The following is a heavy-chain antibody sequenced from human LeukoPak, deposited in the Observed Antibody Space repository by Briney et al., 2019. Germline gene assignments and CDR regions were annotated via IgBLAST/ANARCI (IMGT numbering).Heavy chain of an antibody. CDR1: GGSISSYY. V-gene: IGHV4-59*01. D-gene: IGHD3-10*01. J-gene: IGHJ6*02. Sequence: WETLSLTCTVSGGSISSYYWSWIRQPPGKGLEWIGYIYYSGSTNYNPSLKSRVTISVDTSKNQFSLKLSSVTAADTAVYYCASQPMVRGETYYYGMDVWGQGTTVTVSS. CDR2: IYYSGST. CDR3: ASQPMVRGETYYYGMDV.